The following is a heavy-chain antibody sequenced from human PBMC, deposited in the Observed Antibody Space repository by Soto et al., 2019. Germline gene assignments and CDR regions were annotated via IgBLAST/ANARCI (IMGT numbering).Heavy chain of an antibody. Sequence: SVKVSCKASGFDFASFGIQWVRQTLGQRPEWIGWIVVANGATNYAQEFQGRVIISRDMSTNTAYIDLSNLRSEDTAVYYCAAGGSIAAAGTGYYYGMDVWGQGTTVTVSS. CDR2: IVVANGAT. J-gene: IGHJ6*02. CDR3: AAGGSIAAAGTGYYYGMDV. CDR1: GFDFASFG. V-gene: IGHV1-58*02. D-gene: IGHD6-13*01.